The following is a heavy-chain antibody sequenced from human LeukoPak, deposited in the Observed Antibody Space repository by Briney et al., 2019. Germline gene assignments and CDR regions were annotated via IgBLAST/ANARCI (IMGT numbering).Heavy chain of an antibody. Sequence: PGGSLRLSCAASGFTFSDYYMSWIRQAPGKGLEWVSYISSSGSTIYYADSVKGRFTISRDNAKNSLYLQMNSLRAEDTAVYYCARDPEPGIAAAEAYYYYYYYMDVWGKGTTVTVSS. D-gene: IGHD6-13*01. CDR2: ISSSGSTI. CDR3: ARDPEPGIAAAEAYYYYYYYMDV. V-gene: IGHV3-11*04. J-gene: IGHJ6*03. CDR1: GFTFSDYY.